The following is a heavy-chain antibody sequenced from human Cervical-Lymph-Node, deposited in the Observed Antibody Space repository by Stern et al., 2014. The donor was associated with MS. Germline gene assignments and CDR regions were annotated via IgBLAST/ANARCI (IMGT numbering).Heavy chain of an antibody. V-gene: IGHV1-2*04. CDR3: ARGGRSSGWSPPDAFDI. Sequence: QVQLMQSGAEVKKPGASVKVSCKTSGYTFTGYYMHWVRQAPGQGLEWMGWINPNSGGTNYAQKFQGWVTMTRDTSISTAYMELSRLRSDDTAVHYCARGGRSSGWSPPDAFDIWGQGTMVTVSS. D-gene: IGHD6-19*01. J-gene: IGHJ3*02. CDR2: INPNSGGT. CDR1: GYTFTGYY.